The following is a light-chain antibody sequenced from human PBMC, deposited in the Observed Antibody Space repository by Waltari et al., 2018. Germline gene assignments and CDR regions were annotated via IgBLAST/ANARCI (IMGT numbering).Light chain of an antibody. Sequence: SALTQPASVSGSPGQSITISCSGTSSDIGGYDYVSWYQQYPGIAPKLIIYDVTNRPSGVSNRFSCSKSGYTASLTISGLQAADEAHYYCTSYTRKHTWVFGGGTKVTVL. CDR1: SSDIGGYDY. CDR2: DVT. CDR3: TSYTRKHTWV. V-gene: IGLV2-14*03. J-gene: IGLJ3*02.